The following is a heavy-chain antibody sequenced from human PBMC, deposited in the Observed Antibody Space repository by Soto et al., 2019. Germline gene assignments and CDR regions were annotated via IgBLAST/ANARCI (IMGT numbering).Heavy chain of an antibody. D-gene: IGHD2-21*01. V-gene: IGHV1-69*13. J-gene: IGHJ6*02. CDR1: GGTFSSYA. CDR2: IIPIFGTA. CDR3: ARDPTPGYVVDAYYYYGMDV. Sequence: SVKVSCKASGGTFSSYAISWVRQAPGQGLEWMGGIIPIFGTANYAQKFQGRVTITADESTSTAYMELSSLRSEDTAVYYCARDPTPGYVVDAYYYYGMDVWGQGTTVTVSS.